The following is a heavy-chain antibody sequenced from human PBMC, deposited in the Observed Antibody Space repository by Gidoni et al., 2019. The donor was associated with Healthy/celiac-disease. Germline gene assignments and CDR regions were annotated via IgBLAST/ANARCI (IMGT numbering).Heavy chain of an antibody. D-gene: IGHD3-10*01. J-gene: IGHJ6*02. CDR2: IIPILGIA. Sequence: QVQLVQSGAEVKRPGSSVKVSCKASGGTFSSYAISWVRQAPGQGLEWMGSIIPILGIANYAQKFQGRVTITADKSTSTAYMELSSLRSEDTAVYYCAREEYYYGSGSPSGYYYGMDVWGQGTTVTVSS. V-gene: IGHV1-69*04. CDR1: GGTFSSYA. CDR3: AREEYYYGSGSPSGYYYGMDV.